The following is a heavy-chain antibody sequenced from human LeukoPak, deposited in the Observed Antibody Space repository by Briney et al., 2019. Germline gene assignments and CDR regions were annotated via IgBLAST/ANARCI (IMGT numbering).Heavy chain of an antibody. Sequence: GGSLRLSCAASGFTFSSYAMNWVRQAPGKGLEWVSAITGSGGRTYYADSVKGRFTISRDNSKNTLYLQMDSLRAEDTAVYYCAKAANWGSFDYWGQGTLVTVSS. CDR1: GFTFSSYA. CDR3: AKAANWGSFDY. D-gene: IGHD7-27*01. CDR2: ITGSGGRT. V-gene: IGHV3-23*01. J-gene: IGHJ4*02.